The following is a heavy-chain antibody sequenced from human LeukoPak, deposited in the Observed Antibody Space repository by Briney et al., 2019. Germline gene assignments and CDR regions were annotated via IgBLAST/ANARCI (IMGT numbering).Heavy chain of an antibody. V-gene: IGHV3-33*08. D-gene: IGHD2/OR15-2a*01. Sequence: GGSLRLSCAASGFTSSSYSMNWVRQAPGKGLEWVALIWYDGSNKYYADSVKGRLTISRDNSKNTLYLQMNSLRAEDTAVYYCAREGPRGNSQFDYWGQGTLVTVSS. CDR2: IWYDGSNK. CDR3: AREGPRGNSQFDY. CDR1: GFTSSSYS. J-gene: IGHJ4*02.